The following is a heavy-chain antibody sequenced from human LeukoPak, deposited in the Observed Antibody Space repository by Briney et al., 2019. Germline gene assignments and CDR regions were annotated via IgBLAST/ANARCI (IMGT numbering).Heavy chain of an antibody. CDR3: ARDNWLHYNKNWHSYGLDV. V-gene: IGHV4-59*01. J-gene: IGHJ6*02. Sequence: SETLSLTCTVSGGSMSPYYWSWIRQPPGKGLEWIGYISSSGSPDYSPSLKSRVTISVDTSKNQFSLKLSSVTAADTAVYYCARDNWLHYNKNWHSYGLDVWGRGTTVTVSS. CDR1: GGSMSPYY. D-gene: IGHD1-1*01. CDR2: ISSSGSP.